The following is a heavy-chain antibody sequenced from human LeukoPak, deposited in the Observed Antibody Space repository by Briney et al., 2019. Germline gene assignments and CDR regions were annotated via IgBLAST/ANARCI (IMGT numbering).Heavy chain of an antibody. CDR2: ISAYDGNT. J-gene: IGHJ3*02. Sequence: ASVKVSCKASGYTFTSYGISWVRQAPGQGLEWMGWISAYDGNTNYAQKLQGRVTMTTDTSTSTAYMELRSLRSDDTAVYYCARGALVGASSGGAFDIWGQGTMVTVSS. D-gene: IGHD1-26*01. CDR1: GYTFTSYG. V-gene: IGHV1-18*01. CDR3: ARGALVGASSGGAFDI.